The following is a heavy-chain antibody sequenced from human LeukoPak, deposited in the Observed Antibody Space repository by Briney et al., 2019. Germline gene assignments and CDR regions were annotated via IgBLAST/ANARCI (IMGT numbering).Heavy chain of an antibody. CDR1: GGTFSSYA. CDR2: IIPIFGTA. Sequence: GASVKVSCKASGGTFSSYAISWVRQAPGQGLEWMGGIIPIFGTANYAQKFQGRVTITADESTSTAYMELSSLRSEDTAVYYCAREYYYDASTYYPLDHWGQGTLVTVSS. CDR3: AREYYYDASTYYPLDH. V-gene: IGHV1-69*13. J-gene: IGHJ4*02. D-gene: IGHD3-22*01.